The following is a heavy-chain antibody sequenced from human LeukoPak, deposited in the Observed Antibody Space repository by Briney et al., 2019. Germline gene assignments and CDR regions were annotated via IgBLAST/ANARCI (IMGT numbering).Heavy chain of an antibody. V-gene: IGHV1-2*06. CDR2: INPNSGGI. CDR1: GYTFTGYY. J-gene: IGHJ4*02. D-gene: IGHD1-26*01. CDR3: ARTYSGSSEWYFDY. Sequence: GASVKVSCKASGYTFTGYYMHWVRQAPGQGLEWMGRINPNSGGINYAQKFQGRVTMTRDTSISTAYMELSRLRSDDTAVYYCARTYSGSSEWYFDYWGQGTLVTVSS.